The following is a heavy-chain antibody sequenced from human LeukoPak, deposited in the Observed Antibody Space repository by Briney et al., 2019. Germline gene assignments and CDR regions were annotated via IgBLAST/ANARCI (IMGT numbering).Heavy chain of an antibody. J-gene: IGHJ6*02. CDR3: ARRGRDPNYGMDV. CDR2: IYPGDSDT. CDR1: GYSFTSYW. Sequence: GESLKISCKGSGYSFTSYWIGWVRQMPGKGLEWMGIIYPGDSDTRYSPSFQGQVTISADKSISTAYLQWSSLKASDTAMCYCARRGRDPNYGMDVWGQGTTVTVSS. V-gene: IGHV5-51*01. D-gene: IGHD3-16*01.